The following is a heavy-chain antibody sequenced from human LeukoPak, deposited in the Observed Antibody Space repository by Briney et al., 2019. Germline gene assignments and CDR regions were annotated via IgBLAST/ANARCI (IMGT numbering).Heavy chain of an antibody. J-gene: IGHJ5*02. CDR3: ARANWGLENWFDP. D-gene: IGHD7-27*01. Sequence: GASVKVSCKASGYTFTDYYIHWVRQAPGQGLEWMGWIFPKSGGTQYAQKSQGRVTVTRDASINTVYMEVSGLTSDDTAVYYCARANWGLENWFDPWGQGALVTVSS. V-gene: IGHV1-2*02. CDR1: GYTFTDYY. CDR2: IFPKSGGT.